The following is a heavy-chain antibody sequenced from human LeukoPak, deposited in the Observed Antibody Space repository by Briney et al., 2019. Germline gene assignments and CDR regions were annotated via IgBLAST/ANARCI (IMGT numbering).Heavy chain of an antibody. J-gene: IGHJ3*02. CDR2: IYSGGST. CDR1: GFTVSSNY. D-gene: IGHD2-2*01. CDR3: ARDLRYCSSTSCYRGAFDI. V-gene: IGHV3-66*02. Sequence: GGSLRLSCAASGFTVSSNYMSWVRQVPGKGLEWVSVIYSGGSTYYADSVKGRFTISRDNSKNTLYLQMNSLRAEDTAVYYCARDLRYCSSTSCYRGAFDIWGQGTMVTVSS.